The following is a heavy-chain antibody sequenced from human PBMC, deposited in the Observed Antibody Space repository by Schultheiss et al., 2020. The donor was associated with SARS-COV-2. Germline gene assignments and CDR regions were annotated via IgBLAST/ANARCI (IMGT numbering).Heavy chain of an antibody. Sequence: SETLSLTCTVSGGSISSGGYYWSWIRQPPGKGLEWIGYIYYSGSTNYNPSLKSRVTISVDTSKNQFSLKLSSVTAADTAVYYCARSHPFITGEYDFWSGYFADSENYFDYWGQGTLVTVSS. CDR3: ARSHPFITGEYDFWSGYFADSENYFDY. CDR2: IYYSGST. J-gene: IGHJ4*02. D-gene: IGHD3-3*01. CDR1: GGSISSGGYY. V-gene: IGHV4-61*08.